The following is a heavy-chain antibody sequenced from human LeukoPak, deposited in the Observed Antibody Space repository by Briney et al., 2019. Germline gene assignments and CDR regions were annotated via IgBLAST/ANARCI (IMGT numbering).Heavy chain of an antibody. J-gene: IGHJ3*02. D-gene: IGHD3-22*01. CDR1: GDSISNYY. CDR3: AREHLYYYDSSGYSARAFDI. CDR2: IYYSGST. V-gene: IGHV4-59*12. Sequence: SETLSLTCAVSGDSISNYYWSWIRQPPGKGLEWIGYIYYSGSTNYNPSLKSRVTISVDTSKNQFSLKLSSVTAADTAVYYCAREHLYYYDSSGYSARAFDIWGQGTMVTVSS.